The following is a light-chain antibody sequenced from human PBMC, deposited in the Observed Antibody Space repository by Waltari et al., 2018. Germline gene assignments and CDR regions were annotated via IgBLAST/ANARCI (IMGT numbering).Light chain of an antibody. CDR2: DVA. Sequence: HSALTQPRSVSGSPGQSVTISCTGTSSDVGAYNYLSWYQHHPVKAPNLIIYDVAKRPSGVPDRFSGSKSGNTASLTISGLQAEDEAEYYCCSYAGSFTWLFGGGTKLTVL. CDR1: SSDVGAYNY. J-gene: IGLJ3*02. CDR3: CSYAGSFTWL. V-gene: IGLV2-11*01.